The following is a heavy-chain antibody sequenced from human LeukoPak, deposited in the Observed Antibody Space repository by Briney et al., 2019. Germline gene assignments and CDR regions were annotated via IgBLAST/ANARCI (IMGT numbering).Heavy chain of an antibody. V-gene: IGHV1-69*13. D-gene: IGHD4-17*01. J-gene: IGHJ4*02. CDR3: ARDQGDYVY. CDR2: IIPIFGTT. Sequence: SVKVSCKASGGTFSNYAITWVRQAPGQGLEWMGGIIPIFGTTNYAQKFQGRVTITADESTSTAYMELSRLRSDDTALYYCARDQGDYVYWGQGALVTVSS. CDR1: GGTFSNYA.